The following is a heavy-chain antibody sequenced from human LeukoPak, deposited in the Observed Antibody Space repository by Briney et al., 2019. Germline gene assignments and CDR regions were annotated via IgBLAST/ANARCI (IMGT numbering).Heavy chain of an antibody. CDR2: INHSGST. CDR3: AGYSDYVAGPY. D-gene: IGHD4-11*01. Sequence: SETLSLTCAVYGGSFSGYYWSWIRQPPGKGLEWIGEINHSGSTNYNPSLKSRVTISVDTSKNQFSLKLSSVTAADTAVYYCAGYSDYVAGPYWGQGTLVTVSS. J-gene: IGHJ4*02. CDR1: GGSFSGYY. V-gene: IGHV4-34*01.